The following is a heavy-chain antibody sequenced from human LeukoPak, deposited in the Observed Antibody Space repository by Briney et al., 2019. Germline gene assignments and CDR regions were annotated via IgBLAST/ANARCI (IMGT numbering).Heavy chain of an antibody. V-gene: IGHV4-31*03. CDR3: ARGERGYSYGCDY. Sequence: SQTLSLTCTASGGSVSSGGYYWSWIRQHPGKGLEWIVYIYNSENTHYNPSLKSRVTISVDTSKNQFSLKLTSVTAADTAVYYCARGERGYSYGCDYWGQGTLVTVSS. CDR1: GGSVSSGGYY. CDR2: IYNSENT. D-gene: IGHD5-18*01. J-gene: IGHJ4*02.